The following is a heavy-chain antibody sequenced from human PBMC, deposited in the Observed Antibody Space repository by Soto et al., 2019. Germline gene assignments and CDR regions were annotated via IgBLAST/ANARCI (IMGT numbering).Heavy chain of an antibody. V-gene: IGHV4-59*08. CDR1: GGSISSYY. J-gene: IGHJ6*03. CDR3: ARSYQAGGYSDPPYMGV. D-gene: IGHD5-12*01. Sequence: SETLSLTCTVSGGSISSYYWSWIRQPPGKGLEWIGYIYYSGSTNYNPSLKSRVSISVDTSKNQFSLKLSSVTAADTAVYYCARSYQAGGYSDPPYMGVWGKGTTVTVSS. CDR2: IYYSGST.